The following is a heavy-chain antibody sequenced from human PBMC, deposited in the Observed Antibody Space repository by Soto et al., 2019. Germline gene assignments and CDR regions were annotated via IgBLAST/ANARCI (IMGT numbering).Heavy chain of an antibody. CDR3: ARDVEGTPNP. V-gene: IGHV3-7*04. D-gene: IGHD1-1*01. Sequence: EVQLVESGGGLVQPGGSLRLSCAASGFTFSRYCMSWVRQAPGKGLEWVTNIKRDGSEKYYVDSVKGRFTISRDNAKNSLYLQMNSLRAEDTAVYYCARDVEGTPNPWGQGTLVTVSS. CDR2: IKRDGSEK. J-gene: IGHJ5*02. CDR1: GFTFSRYC.